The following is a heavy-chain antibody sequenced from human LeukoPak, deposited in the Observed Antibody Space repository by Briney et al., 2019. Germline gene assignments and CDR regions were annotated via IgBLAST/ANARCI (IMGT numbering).Heavy chain of an antibody. V-gene: IGHV4-34*01. CDR2: INHSGST. CDR1: GGSFSGYY. D-gene: IGHD3-3*01. CDR3: ARVSTPTITIFGVVTMYYFDY. Sequence: SETLSLTCAVYGGSFSGYYWSWIRQPPGKGLEWIGEINHSGSTNYNPSLKSRVTISVDTSKNQFSLKLSSVTAADTAAYYCARVSTPTITIFGVVTMYYFDYWGQGTLVTVSS. J-gene: IGHJ4*02.